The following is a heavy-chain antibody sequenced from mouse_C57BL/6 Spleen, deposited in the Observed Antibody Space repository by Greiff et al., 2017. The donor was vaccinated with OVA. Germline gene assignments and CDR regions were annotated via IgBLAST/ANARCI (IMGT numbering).Heavy chain of an antibody. J-gene: IGHJ3*01. CDR3: ANYYGYMFAY. D-gene: IGHD2-2*01. CDR1: GFSLTSYG. V-gene: IGHV2-3*01. CDR2: IWGDGST. Sequence: VKLKESGPGLVAPSQSLSITCTVSGFSLTSYGVSWVRQPPGQGLEWLGVIWGDGSTNYHSALISRLSISKENYKSQGFLKQNSLQTDDTATSYCANYYGYMFAYWGQGTLVTVSA.